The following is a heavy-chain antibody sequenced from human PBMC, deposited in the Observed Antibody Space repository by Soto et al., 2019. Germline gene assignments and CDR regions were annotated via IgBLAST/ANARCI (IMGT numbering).Heavy chain of an antibody. CDR3: ARGQRFSAWFAP. D-gene: IGHD3-3*01. CDR1: GGSMSSYY. V-gene: IGHV4-4*07. J-gene: IGHJ5*02. CDR2: VYSSGGT. Sequence: SETLSLTCTVSGGSMSSYYWTWIRQPAGKGLEWIGRVYSSGGTHYNPSLKSRVTISLDTSKNQFSLRLLSVTDADTAVYYCARGQRFSAWFAPCGKGTLVTVSS.